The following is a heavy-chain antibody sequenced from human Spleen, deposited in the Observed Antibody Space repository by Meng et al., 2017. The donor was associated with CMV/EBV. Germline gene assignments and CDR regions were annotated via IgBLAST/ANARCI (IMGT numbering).Heavy chain of an antibody. V-gene: IGHV4-39*07. CDR2: IYYSGST. J-gene: IGHJ6*02. Sequence: SETLSLTCTVSGGSISSSSYYWGWIRQPPEKGLEWIGSIYYSGSTYYNPSLKSRVTISVDTSKNQFSLKVSSVTAADTAVYYCARGMGRGFLDPEQLWGQGTTVTVSS. CDR1: GGSISSSSYY. CDR3: ARGMGRGFLDPEQL. D-gene: IGHD1-14*01.